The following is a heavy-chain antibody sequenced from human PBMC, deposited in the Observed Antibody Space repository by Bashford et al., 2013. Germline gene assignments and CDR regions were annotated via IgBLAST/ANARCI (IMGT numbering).Heavy chain of an antibody. D-gene: IGHD2/OR15-2a*01. V-gene: IGHV1-69*13. J-gene: IGHJ4*02. CDR2: IVPPLGTT. CDR3: ATEREHGNAYFLSEY. Sequence: SVKVSCKTSGDTFINYGISWVRQAPGQGLEWMGGIVPPLGTTNYVGRFQGRVTITADESTSTVYMELSSLRSEDTAMYYCATEREHGNAYFLSEYWGQGTLVTVSS. CDR1: GDTFINYG.